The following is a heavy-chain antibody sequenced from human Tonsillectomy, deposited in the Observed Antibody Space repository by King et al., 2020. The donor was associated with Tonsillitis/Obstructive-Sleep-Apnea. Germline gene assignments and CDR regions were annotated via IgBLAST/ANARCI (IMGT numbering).Heavy chain of an antibody. CDR2: ISYDGSNK. Sequence: VQLVESGGGVVQPGRSLRVSCVVSAFTFNNYAMHWVRQAPGKGLEWVAVISYDGSNKFYADSVKGRFTISRDNSKNTLYLQMNSLRAEDTAVYYCARSNTTLATGGYFYYYYGMAVWGRGTTVTVSS. CDR1: AFTFNNYA. J-gene: IGHJ6*02. CDR3: ARSNTTLATGGYFYYYYGMAV. V-gene: IGHV3-30*04. D-gene: IGHD1-1*01.